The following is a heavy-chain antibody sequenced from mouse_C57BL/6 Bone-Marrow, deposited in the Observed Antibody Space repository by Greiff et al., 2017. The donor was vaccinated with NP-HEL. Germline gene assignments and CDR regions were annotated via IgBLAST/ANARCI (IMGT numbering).Heavy chain of an antibody. CDR1: GYSFTGYY. V-gene: IGHV1-42*01. CDR3: ARRKSYSNYDYYAMDY. CDR2: INPSTGGT. J-gene: IGHJ4*01. D-gene: IGHD2-5*01. Sequence: VQLKESGPELVKPGASVKISCKASGYSFTGYYMNWVKQSPEKSLEWIGEINPSTGGTTYNQKFKAKATLTVDKSSSTAYMQLKSLTSEDSAVYYCARRKSYSNYDYYAMDYWGQGTSVTVSS.